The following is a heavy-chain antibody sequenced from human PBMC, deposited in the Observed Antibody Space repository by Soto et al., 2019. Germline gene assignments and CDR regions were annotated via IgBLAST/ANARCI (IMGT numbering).Heavy chain of an antibody. Sequence: QVQLVQSGAEVKKPGSSVKVSCKASGGTFSSYAISWVRQAPGQGLEWMGGIIPIFGTANYAQKFQGRVTITADESTSTAYMELSSLRSEDTAVYYCARASLPQSIPGTKYYYGMDVWGQGTTVTVSS. CDR2: IIPIFGTA. D-gene: IGHD1-20*01. CDR1: GGTFSSYA. J-gene: IGHJ6*02. V-gene: IGHV1-69*01. CDR3: ARASLPQSIPGTKYYYGMDV.